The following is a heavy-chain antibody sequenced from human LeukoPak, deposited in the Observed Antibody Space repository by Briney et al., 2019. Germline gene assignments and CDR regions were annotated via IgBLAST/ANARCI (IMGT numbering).Heavy chain of an antibody. V-gene: IGHV3-30*18. CDR3: AKLTYYYDSSGYFDY. Sequence: PGGSLRLSCAASGFTFSSYGMHWVRQAPGKGLEWVAVISYDGSNKYYADSVKGRFTISRDNSKNTLYLQMNSLRAEDTAVYYCAKLTYYYDSSGYFDYWGQGTLVTVSS. CDR2: ISYDGSNK. D-gene: IGHD3-22*01. J-gene: IGHJ4*02. CDR1: GFTFSSYG.